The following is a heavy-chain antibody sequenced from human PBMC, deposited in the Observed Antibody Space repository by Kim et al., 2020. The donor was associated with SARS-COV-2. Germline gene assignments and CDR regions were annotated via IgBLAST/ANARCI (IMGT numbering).Heavy chain of an antibody. CDR3: ATSTMVRGAAQYYFDY. D-gene: IGHD3-10*01. Sequence: KFQGRVTMTEDTSTDTAYMELSSLRSEDTAVYYCATSTMVRGAAQYYFDYWGQGTLVTVSS. J-gene: IGHJ4*02. V-gene: IGHV1-24*01.